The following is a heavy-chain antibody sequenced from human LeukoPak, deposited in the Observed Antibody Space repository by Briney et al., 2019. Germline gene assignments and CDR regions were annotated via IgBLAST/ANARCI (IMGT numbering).Heavy chain of an antibody. V-gene: IGHV1-58*02. CDR2: IIVGSGRT. CDR3: AKEAIAVAGSDY. CDR1: GFTFSNSA. D-gene: IGHD6-19*01. J-gene: IGHJ4*02. Sequence: SVKVSCKASGFTFSNSAIQWVRQARGQRLEWIGWIIVGSGRTHYAQNLQERLTITRDMSTNTAYMELNSLRAEDTAVYYCAKEAIAVAGSDYWGQGTLVTVSS.